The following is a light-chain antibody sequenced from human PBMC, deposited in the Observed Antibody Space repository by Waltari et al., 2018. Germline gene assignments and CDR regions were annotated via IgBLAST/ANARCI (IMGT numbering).Light chain of an antibody. CDR1: QGVSRT. V-gene: IGKV3-20*01. Sequence: DIVLTQSPGTLSLSPGDRATLPCRASQGVSRTLAWYQQKPGQAPRLLIYDASNRATGIPDRFSGSGSETDFSLTISRLEPEDFAVYYCQKYGTLPATFGQGTKVEVK. CDR3: QKYGTLPAT. J-gene: IGKJ1*01. CDR2: DAS.